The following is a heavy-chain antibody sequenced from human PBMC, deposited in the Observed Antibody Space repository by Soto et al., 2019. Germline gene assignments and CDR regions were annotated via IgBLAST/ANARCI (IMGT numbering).Heavy chain of an antibody. D-gene: IGHD3-3*01. CDR2: IYYSGST. Sequence: SETLSLTCTVSGGSISSYYWSWIRQPPGKGLEWIGYIYYSGSTNYNPSLKSRVTISVDTSKNQFSLKLSSVTAADTAVYYCARVGWVFWSGYLPHDYYYYMAVWGKGTTVSVSS. V-gene: IGHV4-59*01. J-gene: IGHJ6*03. CDR1: GGSISSYY. CDR3: ARVGWVFWSGYLPHDYYYYMAV.